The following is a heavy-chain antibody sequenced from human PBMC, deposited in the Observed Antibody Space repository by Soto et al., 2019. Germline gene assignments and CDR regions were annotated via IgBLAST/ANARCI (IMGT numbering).Heavy chain of an antibody. CDR2: ISAYNGNT. Sequence: GASVKVSCKASGYTFTSYGISWVRQAPGQGLEWMGWISAYNGNTNYAQKFQGRVTMTTDTSTSTAYMELRSLRSDDTAVYYVARDICWGGFGESNWLDPWGEGTRVTVST. J-gene: IGHJ5*02. V-gene: IGHV1-18*01. CDR1: GYTFTSYG. D-gene: IGHD3-10*01. CDR3: ARDICWGGFGESNWLDP.